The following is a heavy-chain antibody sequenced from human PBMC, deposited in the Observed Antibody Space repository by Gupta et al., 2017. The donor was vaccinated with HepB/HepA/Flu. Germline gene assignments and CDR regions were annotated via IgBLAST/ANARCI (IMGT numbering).Heavy chain of an antibody. CDR1: GFTFSSYW. Sequence: EVQLVESGGGLVQPGGSLRLSCAASGFTFSSYWMSWVRQAPGKGLEWVANIKQDGSEKYYVDSVKGRFTISRDNAKNSLYLQMNSLRAEDTAVYYCARELEPKGESFDYWGQGTLVTVSS. CDR3: ARELEPKGESFDY. J-gene: IGHJ4*02. CDR2: IKQDGSEK. V-gene: IGHV3-7*01. D-gene: IGHD1-1*01.